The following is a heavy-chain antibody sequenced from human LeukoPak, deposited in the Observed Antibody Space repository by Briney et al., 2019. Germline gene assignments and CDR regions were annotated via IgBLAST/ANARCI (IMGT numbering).Heavy chain of an antibody. CDR2: LLTDGTT. V-gene: IGHV3-53*01. J-gene: IGHJ4*02. CDR3: ARDLHISGWYALFDF. CDR1: GSTVSSNH. D-gene: IGHD6-19*01. Sequence: GGSLRLSCAASGSTVSSNHMSWVRQAPGKGLEWVSVLLTDGTTYYADSAKGRFTISRDNSKNTLFLQMNSLRADDTAVYYCARDLHISGWYALFDFWGQGALVTVSS.